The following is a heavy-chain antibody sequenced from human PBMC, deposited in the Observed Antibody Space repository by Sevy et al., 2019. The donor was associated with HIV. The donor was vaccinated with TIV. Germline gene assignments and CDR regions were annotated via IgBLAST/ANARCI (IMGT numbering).Heavy chain of an antibody. CDR3: ARDKEYSRIYFDY. CDR1: GYTFTSYG. D-gene: IGHD6-6*01. V-gene: IGHV1-18*01. Sequence: ASVKVSCKASGYTFTSYGISWVRQAPGQGLEWMGWISGYNGNTNYAQKLQGRVTMTTDTPTSTAYMESRSLGSDDTALYYCARDKEYSRIYFDYWGQGTLVTVSS. J-gene: IGHJ4*02. CDR2: ISGYNGNT.